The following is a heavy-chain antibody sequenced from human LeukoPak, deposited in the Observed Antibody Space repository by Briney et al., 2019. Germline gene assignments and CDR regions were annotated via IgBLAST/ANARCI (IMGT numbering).Heavy chain of an antibody. D-gene: IGHD3-22*01. V-gene: IGHV3-30*18. CDR3: ANGGYYYDSSGYRIFGLGYFQH. Sequence: GGSLRLSCAASGFTFSSYGMHWVRQAPGKGLEWVAVTTHDGTNKYYADSVKGRFTISRDNSKNTLYLQMNSLRAEDTAVYYCANGGYYYDSSGYRIFGLGYFQHWGQGTLVTVSS. CDR1: GFTFSSYG. CDR2: TTHDGTNK. J-gene: IGHJ1*01.